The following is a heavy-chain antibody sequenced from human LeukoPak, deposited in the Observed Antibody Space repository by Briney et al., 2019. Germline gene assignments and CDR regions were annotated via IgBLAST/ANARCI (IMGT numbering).Heavy chain of an antibody. J-gene: IGHJ6*03. CDR3: ATVPLFLQLWSYYLDV. CDR1: GGSVSSSNSY. Sequence: TSETLSLTCNVSGGSVSSSNSYWGWVRQPPGKGLEWIGSIYYSGTTYYSPSLKSRVTISLDTSKNQFSLKLSSVTAADTAVYYCATVPLFLQLWSYYLDVWGKGTTVTVSS. CDR2: IYYSGTT. V-gene: IGHV4-39*07. D-gene: IGHD5-18*01.